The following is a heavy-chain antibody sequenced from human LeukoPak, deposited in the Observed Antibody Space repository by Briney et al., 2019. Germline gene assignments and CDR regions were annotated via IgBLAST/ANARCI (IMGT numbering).Heavy chain of an antibody. CDR3: AELGITMIGGV. Sequence: GGSLRLSCEDSGFTFSSYEMNWVRQAPGKGLEWIAYLSSSGSAFSYADSVKGRFTIARDNAKNSVYLEMSSLRADDTAVYYCAELGITMIGGVWGKGTTVTISS. J-gene: IGHJ6*04. CDR2: LSSSGSAF. D-gene: IGHD3-10*02. V-gene: IGHV3-48*03. CDR1: GFTFSSYE.